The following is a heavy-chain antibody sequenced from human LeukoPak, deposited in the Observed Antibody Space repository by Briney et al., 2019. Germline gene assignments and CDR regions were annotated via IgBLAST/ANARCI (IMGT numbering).Heavy chain of an antibody. CDR3: ARGYDSSAYYPFNY. CDR1: GGSLSTHH. D-gene: IGHD3-22*01. CDR2: ISDSGST. Sequence: SETLSLTCVVSGGSLSTHHWSWIRQSPGRGLEWIGYISDSGSTNYNPSLKSRVTISVDTSKNQFSLMLSSVTAADTAVYYCARGYDSSAYYPFNYWGQGTLATVSS. V-gene: IGHV4-59*11. J-gene: IGHJ4*02.